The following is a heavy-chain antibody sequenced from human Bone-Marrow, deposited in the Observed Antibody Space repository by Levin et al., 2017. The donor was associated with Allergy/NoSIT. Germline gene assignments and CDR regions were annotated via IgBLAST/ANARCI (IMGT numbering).Heavy chain of an antibody. CDR2: ISYSGTT. CDR1: GDSISSSSYY. J-gene: IGHJ3*02. CDR3: ATHVVYGIVWRDAFDI. D-gene: IGHD1-14*01. Sequence: SETLSLTCTVTGDSISSSSYYWDWIRQPPGKGLEWIGSISYSGTTYYNPSLKSRVTIFVDTSKNKFSLRLSSVTAADTAVYYCATHVVYGIVWRDAFDIWGQGTTVTVSS. V-gene: IGHV4-39*01.